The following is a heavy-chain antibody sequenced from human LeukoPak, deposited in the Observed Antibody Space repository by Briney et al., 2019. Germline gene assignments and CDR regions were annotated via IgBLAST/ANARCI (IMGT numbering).Heavy chain of an antibody. V-gene: IGHV1-2*02. CDR2: INPNSGGT. D-gene: IGHD2-2*01. CDR1: GYTFTGYY. Sequence: AASVKVSCKASGYTFTGYYMHWVRQAPGQGLEWMGWINPNSGGTNYAQKFQGRVTMTRDTSISTAYMELSRLRSDDTAVYYCARDIGYCSSTSCYGGAYFDYWGQGTLVTVSS. J-gene: IGHJ4*02. CDR3: ARDIGYCSSTSCYGGAYFDY.